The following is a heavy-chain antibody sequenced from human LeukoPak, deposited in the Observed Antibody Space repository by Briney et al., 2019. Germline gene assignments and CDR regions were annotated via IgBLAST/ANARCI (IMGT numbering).Heavy chain of an antibody. CDR1: GFTFSSYW. D-gene: IGHD3-10*01. V-gene: IGHV3-7*01. CDR2: IKQDGSEK. J-gene: IGHJ4*02. Sequence: GGSLRLSCAASGFTFSSYWMSWVRQAPGKGLEWVANIKQDGSEKYYVDSVKGRFTISRDNAKNSLYLQMNSLRAEDTAVYYCARDYNYYGSGSYHDYWGRGTLVTVSS. CDR3: ARDYNYYGSGSYHDY.